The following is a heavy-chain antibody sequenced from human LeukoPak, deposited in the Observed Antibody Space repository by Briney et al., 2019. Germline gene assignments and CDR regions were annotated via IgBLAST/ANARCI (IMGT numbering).Heavy chain of an antibody. J-gene: IGHJ4*02. Sequence: GGSLRLSCAASGFTFSSHWMSWVRKAPGKGLEWVANIKQDGSEKYYVDSVKGRFTISRDNAKNSLYLQMNSLRAEDTAVYYCSRTWIQLWPQAQWSQGTLVTVSS. V-gene: IGHV3-7*01. CDR3: SRTWIQLWPQAQ. D-gene: IGHD5-18*01. CDR2: IKQDGSEK. CDR1: GFTFSSHW.